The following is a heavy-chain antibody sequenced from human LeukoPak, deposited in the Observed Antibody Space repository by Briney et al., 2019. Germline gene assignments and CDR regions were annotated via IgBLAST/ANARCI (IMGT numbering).Heavy chain of an antibody. D-gene: IGHD2-15*01. Sequence: PSETLSLTCTVSGVSISSYYWSWIRQPAGKGLEWMGRIYTSGSTNYNPSLNSRVTISVDKSKNYFSLKLSSVTAADTALYYCARDWQYCSVGSCSYYFDSWGRGALVTVSS. CDR3: ARDWQYCSVGSCSYYFDS. CDR2: IYTSGST. CDR1: GVSISSYY. V-gene: IGHV4-4*07. J-gene: IGHJ4*02.